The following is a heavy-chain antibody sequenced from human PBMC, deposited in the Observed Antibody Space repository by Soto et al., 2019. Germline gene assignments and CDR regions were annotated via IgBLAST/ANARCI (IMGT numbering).Heavy chain of an antibody. Sequence: GGSLRLSCAASGFTFDDYAMHWVRQAPGKGLEWVSVISWNSGNVGYADSVKGRFTISRDKAKNSLYLQMNSLRPEDTALYYCAKETGNWNDGTSYYFDYWGQGTLVTVSS. CDR1: GFTFDDYA. CDR3: AKETGNWNDGTSYYFDY. V-gene: IGHV3-9*01. D-gene: IGHD1-1*01. CDR2: ISWNSGNV. J-gene: IGHJ4*02.